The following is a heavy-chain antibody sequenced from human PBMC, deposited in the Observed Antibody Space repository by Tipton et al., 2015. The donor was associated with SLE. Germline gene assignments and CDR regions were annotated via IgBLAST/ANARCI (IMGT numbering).Heavy chain of an antibody. J-gene: IGHJ4*02. Sequence: SLRLSCAASGFTFSSYGMHWVRQAAGKGLEWVAVISYDGTNKYYADSVKGRFTISRDNSKNTLYLQMNSLRAEDTAVYYCARRRYSSGYYVDYWGQGTLVTVSS. CDR2: ISYDGTNK. CDR1: GFTFSSYG. V-gene: IGHV3-30*19. D-gene: IGHD3-22*01. CDR3: ARRRYSSGYYVDY.